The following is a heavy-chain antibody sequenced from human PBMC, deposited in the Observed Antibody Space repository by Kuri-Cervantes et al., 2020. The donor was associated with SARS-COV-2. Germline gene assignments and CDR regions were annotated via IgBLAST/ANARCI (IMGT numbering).Heavy chain of an antibody. CDR1: GFTFDDYA. Sequence: GGSLRLSCAASGFTFDDYAMHWVRQAPGKGLEWVSGISWNSGSIGYADSVKGRFTISRDNAKNSLYLQMNSLRAEDTAVYYCARDSSRITIFGVVTRYGMDVWGQGTTVTVSS. D-gene: IGHD3-3*01. V-gene: IGHV3-9*01. CDR3: ARDSSRITIFGVVTRYGMDV. J-gene: IGHJ6*02. CDR2: ISWNSGSI.